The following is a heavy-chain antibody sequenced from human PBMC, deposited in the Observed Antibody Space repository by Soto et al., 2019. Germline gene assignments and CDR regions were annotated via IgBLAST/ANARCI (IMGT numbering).Heavy chain of an antibody. J-gene: IGHJ4*02. CDR1: GGTFSSYT. Sequence: QVQLVQSGAEVKKPGSSVKVSCKASGGTFSSYTISWVRQAPGQGLGWMGRIIPILGIANYAQKFQGRVTITADKSTSTAYMDLSSLRSQVTALYYCARGNDLGTYWGQGTLVTVCS. V-gene: IGHV1-69*02. CDR2: IIPILGIA. CDR3: ARGNDLGTY. D-gene: IGHD1-1*01.